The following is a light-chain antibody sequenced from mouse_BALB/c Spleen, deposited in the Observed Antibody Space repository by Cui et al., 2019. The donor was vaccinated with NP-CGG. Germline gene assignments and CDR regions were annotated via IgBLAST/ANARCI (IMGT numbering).Light chain of an antibody. CDR2: GTK. CDR1: TGAVTTRNY. J-gene: IGLJ1*01. V-gene: IGLV1*01. Sequence: QAVVTQESALTTSPGETVTLTCRSSTGAVTTRNYANWVQEKPDDVLTGIIGGTKKRAPGVPARFSGSLIGDKAALTITGAQTEDEAIYFCALWYSNHWVFGGGTKLTVL. CDR3: ALWYSNHWV.